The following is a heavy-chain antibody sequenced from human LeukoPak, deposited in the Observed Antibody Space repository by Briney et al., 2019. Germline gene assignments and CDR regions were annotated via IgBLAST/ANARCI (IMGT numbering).Heavy chain of an antibody. J-gene: IGHJ4*02. V-gene: IGHV3-23*01. CDR2: ISGSGGTT. CDR1: GFTFASYA. D-gene: IGHD6-6*01. CDR3: AKDKYSSPRNFDY. Sequence: GGSLRLSCAASGFTFASYAMTWVRQAPGKGLEWVSGISGSGGTTYYADSVKGRFTISRDNSKDTLYLQMNSLRAEDTAVYYCAKDKYSSPRNFDYWGQGIQVTVSS.